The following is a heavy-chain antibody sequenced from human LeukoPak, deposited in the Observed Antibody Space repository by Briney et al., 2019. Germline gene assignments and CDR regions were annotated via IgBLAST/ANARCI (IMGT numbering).Heavy chain of an antibody. D-gene: IGHD5-24*01. Sequence: GGSLRLSCAASGFTFSSYSMNWVRQAPGKGLEWVSSISSSSSYIYYADSVKGRFTISRDNAKNSLYLQMNSLRAEDTAVYYCARDKGRDGYKDWKGLVDTWGQGTMDTVSS. CDR3: ARDKGRDGYKDWKGLVDT. J-gene: IGHJ3*02. CDR2: ISSSSSYI. V-gene: IGHV3-21*01. CDR1: GFTFSSYS.